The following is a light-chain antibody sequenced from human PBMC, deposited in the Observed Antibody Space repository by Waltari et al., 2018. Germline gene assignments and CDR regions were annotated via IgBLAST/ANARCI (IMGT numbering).Light chain of an antibody. V-gene: IGLV6-57*04. J-gene: IGLJ3*02. CDR1: SGSIATNY. CDR3: QSYDNSLTV. Sequence: NFMLTQPPSVSESPGKTVTISCTRSSGSIATNYVQWYQQRPGSAPTTIIYEDKQRPSGVPDRFSGSIDSSSNSASLTISGLKTEDEADYYCQSYDNSLTVFGGGTRLTVL. CDR2: EDK.